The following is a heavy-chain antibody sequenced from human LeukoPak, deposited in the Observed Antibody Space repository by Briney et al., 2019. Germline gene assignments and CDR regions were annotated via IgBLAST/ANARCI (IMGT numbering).Heavy chain of an antibody. CDR1: GGSISSDDYY. CDR3: ARQSRGSSSSRDYFDY. V-gene: IGHV4-30-4*01. CDR2: IYYSGIT. J-gene: IGHJ4*02. D-gene: IGHD6-6*01. Sequence: PSETLSLTCTVSGGSISSDDYYWSWIRQPPGKGLEWIGYIYYSGITYYNPSLKSRVTISVDTSKNHFSLNLSSVTAADTAVYYCARQSRGSSSSRDYFDYWGQGTLVTVSS.